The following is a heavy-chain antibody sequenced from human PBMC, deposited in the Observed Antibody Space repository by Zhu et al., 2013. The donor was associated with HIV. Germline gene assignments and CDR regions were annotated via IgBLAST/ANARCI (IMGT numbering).Heavy chain of an antibody. CDR2: INPNSGGT. V-gene: IGHV1-2*02. Sequence: QVQLVQSGAEVMKPGASVKVSCKASGYTFTAYYMHWVRQAPGQGLEWMGWINPNSGGTKYGQKFQGRVTMTRDTSISTAYMELSSLRSDDTAIYYCARELTEAFLLDYWGQGTLVTVSS. J-gene: IGHJ4*02. CDR3: ARELTEAFLLDY. CDR1: GYTFTAYY. D-gene: IGHD2-8*02.